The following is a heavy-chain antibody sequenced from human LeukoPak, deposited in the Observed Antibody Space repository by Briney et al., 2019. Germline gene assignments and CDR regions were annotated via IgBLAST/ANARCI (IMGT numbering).Heavy chain of an antibody. Sequence: HPGRSLRLSCAASGFTFDDYDMHWVRQPPGKGLEWVSGISWNSGSIGYADSVKGRFTISRDNAKNSLYLQMNSLRAEDTALYYCTKDTKLWFGDRKGPDQFDYWGQGTLVTVSS. CDR2: ISWNSGSI. J-gene: IGHJ4*02. CDR1: GFTFDDYD. CDR3: TKDTKLWFGDRKGPDQFDY. V-gene: IGHV3-9*01. D-gene: IGHD3-10*01.